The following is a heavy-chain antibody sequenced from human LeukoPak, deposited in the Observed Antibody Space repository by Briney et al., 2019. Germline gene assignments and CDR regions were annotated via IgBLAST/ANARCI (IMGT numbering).Heavy chain of an antibody. CDR1: GFTFSSYA. CDR3: ARGAETGTSRFDY. CDR2: ISGSGGST. J-gene: IGHJ4*02. Sequence: GGSLRLSCAASGFTFSSYAMSWVRQAPGKGLEWVSAISGSGGSTYYADSVKDRFTISRDNAKNSLYLQMNSLRAEDTAVYYCARGAETGTSRFDYWGQGTLVTVSS. D-gene: IGHD6-13*01. V-gene: IGHV3-23*01.